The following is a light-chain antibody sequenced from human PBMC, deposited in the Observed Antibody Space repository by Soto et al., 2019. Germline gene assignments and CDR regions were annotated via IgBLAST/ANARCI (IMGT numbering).Light chain of an antibody. J-gene: IGLJ2*01. CDR3: SSYTTTSARI. CDR1: SGDVGGYDY. V-gene: IGLV2-14*01. CDR2: EVT. Sequence: QSALTQPASVSGSPGQSITISCAGTSGDVGGYDYVSWYQHHPGKAPKLTIYEVTNRPSGVSSRFSGSKSGNTASLTISGLQTEDEADYYCSSYTTTSARIFGGGTKLTVL.